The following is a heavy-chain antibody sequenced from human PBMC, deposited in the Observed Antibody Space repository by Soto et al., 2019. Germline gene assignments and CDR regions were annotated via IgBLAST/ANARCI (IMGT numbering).Heavy chain of an antibody. CDR3: ARREGSSSPLDY. D-gene: IGHD6-13*01. Sequence: QVQLQESGPGLVKPSETLSLTCTVSGGSISSYYWSWIRQPPGKGLEWIGYIYYSGSTNYNPSLKSRXXIXVXXSKNQFSLKLSSVTAADTAVYYCARREGSSSPLDYWGQGTLVTVSS. CDR2: IYYSGST. J-gene: IGHJ4*02. V-gene: IGHV4-59*01. CDR1: GGSISSYY.